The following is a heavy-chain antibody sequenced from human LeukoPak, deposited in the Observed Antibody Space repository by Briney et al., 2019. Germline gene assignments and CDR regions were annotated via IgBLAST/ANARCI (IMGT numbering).Heavy chain of an antibody. V-gene: IGHV4-4*07. CDR1: GGSFSGYY. Sequence: SETLSLTCAVYGGSFSGYYWSWIRQPAGKGLEWIGRIYTSGSTNYNPSLKSRVTMSLDTSKNQFSLKLSSVTAADTAVYYCARDNIRFLIFDPWGQGTLVTVSS. J-gene: IGHJ5*02. CDR2: IYTSGST. D-gene: IGHD3-3*01. CDR3: ARDNIRFLIFDP.